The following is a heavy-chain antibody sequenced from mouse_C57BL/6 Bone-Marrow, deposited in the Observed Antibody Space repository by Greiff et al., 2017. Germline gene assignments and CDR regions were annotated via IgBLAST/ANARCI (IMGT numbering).Heavy chain of an antibody. V-gene: IGHV1-72*01. CDR1: GFNIKDYY. D-gene: IGHD2-1*01. J-gene: IGHJ1*03. CDR3: AHGNYFYWYFAV. CDR2: IDPTSGGT. Sequence: QVQLQQSGAELVKPGASVKLSCTASGFNIKDYYMHWVKQRTEQGLEWIGRIDPTSGGTKYNEKFKSKATLPVDKPSSTAYMQLSSLTSEDSAVYYCAHGNYFYWYFAVWGTGTTVTVSS.